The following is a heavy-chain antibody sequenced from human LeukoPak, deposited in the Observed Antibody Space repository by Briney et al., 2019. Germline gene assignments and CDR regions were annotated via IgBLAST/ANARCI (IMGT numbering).Heavy chain of an antibody. J-gene: IGHJ4*02. Sequence: ASVKISCKASGYTFTIYYMHWVRQAPGQGLEWMGVIHPSGGSARYAQKFQGKITMTKDTSTSTVYIGLSRLTSDDTAVYYCARMDMDPAMVTNFFDYWGQGTLVIVSS. CDR3: ARMDMDPAMVTNFFDY. CDR1: GYTFTIYY. V-gene: IGHV1-46*01. CDR2: IHPSGGSA. D-gene: IGHD5-18*01.